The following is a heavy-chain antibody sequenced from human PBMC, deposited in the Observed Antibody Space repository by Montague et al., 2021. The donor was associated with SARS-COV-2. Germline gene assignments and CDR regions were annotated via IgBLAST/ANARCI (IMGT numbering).Heavy chain of an antibody. CDR3: ARDDSDTVCGTVFWFFDV. CDR1: GFTVTDHW. D-gene: IGHD3-9*01. Sequence: SLRLSCAASGFTVTDHWIHWFRQAPGKGPVWVSVVSPDGSSPLYADSVKGRITVSRNNAKNNFYLQKNSRRVEATALYYCARDDSDTVCGTVFWFFDVWGRGSLVTVSS. V-gene: IGHV3-74*01. J-gene: IGHJ2*01. CDR2: VSPDGSSP.